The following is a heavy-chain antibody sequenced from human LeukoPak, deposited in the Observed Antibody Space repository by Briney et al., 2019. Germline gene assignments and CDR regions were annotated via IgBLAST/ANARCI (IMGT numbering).Heavy chain of an antibody. CDR1: GFTFSSYW. J-gene: IGHJ5*02. D-gene: IGHD3-10*01. Sequence: GGSLRLSCAASGFTFSSYWMHWVRQAPGKGLVWVSRINSDGSSTNYADSVKGRFTISRDNAKNTLYLQMRSLRAEDTAVYYCARDALWFGELRYWFDPWGQGTLVTVSS. V-gene: IGHV3-74*01. CDR3: ARDALWFGELRYWFDP. CDR2: INSDGSST.